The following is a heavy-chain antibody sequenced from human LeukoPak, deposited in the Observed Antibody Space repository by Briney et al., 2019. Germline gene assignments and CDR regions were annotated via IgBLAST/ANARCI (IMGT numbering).Heavy chain of an antibody. D-gene: IGHD2-2*01. CDR2: INPNSGGT. CDR1: GYTFTGYY. J-gene: IGHJ6*02. V-gene: IGHV1-2*02. CDR3: AAGYCSSTSCYVIDYYYGMDV. Sequence: GASVKVSCKASGYTFTGYYIHWVRQAPGQGLEWMGWINPNSGGTNYAQKFQGRVTMTRDTSISTAYMELSRLRSDDTAVYYCAAGYCSSTSCYVIDYYYGMDVWGQGTTVTVSS.